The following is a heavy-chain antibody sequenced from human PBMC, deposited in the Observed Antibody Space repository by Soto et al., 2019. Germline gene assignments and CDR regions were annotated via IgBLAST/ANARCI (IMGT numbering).Heavy chain of an antibody. Sequence: ASVKVSCKPSGYTFTSYDITWVRQATGQGLEWMGWMNPNSGNTGYAQKFQGRVTISLDTSRRQISLDLRSVTAADTAVYYCARLCRWTGFYCWEPRGFDLWGPGTLVTVS. D-gene: IGHD3-3*01. CDR2: MNPNSGNT. J-gene: IGHJ4*02. CDR3: ARLCRWTGFYCWEPRGFDL. V-gene: IGHV1-8*01. CDR1: GYTFTSYD.